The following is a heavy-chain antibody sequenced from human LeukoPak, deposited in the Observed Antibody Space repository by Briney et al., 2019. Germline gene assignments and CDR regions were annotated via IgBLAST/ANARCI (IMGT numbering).Heavy chain of an antibody. CDR2: ISPENGDT. CDR3: ARVFGYYYFYMDV. CDR1: GYTFVNFG. J-gene: IGHJ6*03. D-gene: IGHD3/OR15-3a*01. Sequence: ASVSVSCKASGYTFVNFGLIWVRQAPGQGLEWMGWISPENGDTNYAQTFQDRVTMTTDTSTNTAYMELGSLTSDDTAVYFCARVFGYYYFYMDVWGEGTTVIISS. V-gene: IGHV1-18*01.